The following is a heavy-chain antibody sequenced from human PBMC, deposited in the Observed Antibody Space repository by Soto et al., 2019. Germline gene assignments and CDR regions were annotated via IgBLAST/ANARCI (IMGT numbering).Heavy chain of an antibody. CDR2: LYPDGRA. CDR1: GFTVSSNY. CDR3: ARGLGREYHDNRGYFHLDY. D-gene: IGHD3-22*01. V-gene: IGHV3-53*01. Sequence: PGGSLRLSCAASGFTVSSNYLTWVRQAPGKWLRWVSVLYPDGRAYYTDSVKGRFTISTDNSKNSVYLHMNTLTAEDTAVYYCARGLGREYHDNRGYFHLDYWGQGXLVTVHS. J-gene: IGHJ4*02.